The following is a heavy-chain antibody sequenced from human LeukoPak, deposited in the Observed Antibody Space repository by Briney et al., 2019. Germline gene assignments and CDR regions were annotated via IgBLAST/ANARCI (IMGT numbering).Heavy chain of an antibody. Sequence: PGGSLRLSCAASGFTFSSYAMSWVRQAPGKGLEWVSAISGSGGSTYYADSVKGRFTISRDNAKNSLYLQMNSLRAEDTAVYYCARAGYYGSGSYSEYWGQGTLVTVSS. CDR3: ARAGYYGSGSYSEY. D-gene: IGHD3-10*01. J-gene: IGHJ4*02. CDR1: GFTFSSYA. CDR2: ISGSGGST. V-gene: IGHV3-23*01.